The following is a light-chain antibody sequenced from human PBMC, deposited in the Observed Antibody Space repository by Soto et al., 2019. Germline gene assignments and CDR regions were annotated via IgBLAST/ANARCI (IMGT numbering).Light chain of an antibody. J-gene: IGKJ1*01. CDR1: QSVSSSY. CDR2: GAS. Sequence: EIVLTQSPGTLSLSPGERATLSCRASQSVSSSYLAWYQQKPGQAPRLLIYGASSRATGIPDRSSGSGSGTDFTLTISRLEPEDFAVYYCHLLWTFGQGTKVDIK. CDR3: HLLWT. V-gene: IGKV3-20*01.